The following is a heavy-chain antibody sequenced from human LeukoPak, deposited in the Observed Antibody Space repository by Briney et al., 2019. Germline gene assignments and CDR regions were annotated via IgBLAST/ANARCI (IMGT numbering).Heavy chain of an antibody. V-gene: IGHV1-8*01. CDR2: MNPNSGNT. J-gene: IGHJ6*03. Sequence: ASVKVSCMASGYTFTSYDINWLRQATGQGLEGMGWMNPNSGNTGYAQKFQGRVTMTRNTSISTAYMELSSLRSEDTAVYYCARAADIVATYYYYYYMDVWGKGTTVTVSS. CDR1: GYTFTSYD. D-gene: IGHD5-12*01. CDR3: ARAADIVATYYYYYYMDV.